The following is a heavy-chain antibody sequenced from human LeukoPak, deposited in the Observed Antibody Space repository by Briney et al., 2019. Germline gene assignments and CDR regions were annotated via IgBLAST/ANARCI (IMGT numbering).Heavy chain of an antibody. J-gene: IGHJ1*01. Sequence: TGGSLRLSCAASGFTFDDYAMHWVRQAPGKGLEWVSGISWNSGSIAYADSVKGRFTISRDNAKNSLYLQMNSLRPEDTALYCCAKDKYWGQGTLVTVSS. V-gene: IGHV3-9*01. CDR1: GFTFDDYA. D-gene: IGHD2/OR15-2a*01. CDR2: ISWNSGSI. CDR3: AKDKY.